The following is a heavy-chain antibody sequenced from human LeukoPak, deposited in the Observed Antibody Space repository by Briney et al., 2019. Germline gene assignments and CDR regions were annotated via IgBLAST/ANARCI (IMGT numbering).Heavy chain of an antibody. CDR2: ISSSSSTI. CDR1: GFTFSSYA. V-gene: IGHV3-48*01. CDR3: AREDYGSGSYYFDY. J-gene: IGHJ4*02. Sequence: GGSLRLSCAASGFTFSSYAMSWVRQAPGKGLEWVSYISSSSSTIYYADSVKGRFTISRDNAKNSLYLQMNSLRAEDTAVYYCAREDYGSGSYYFDYWGQGTLVTVSS. D-gene: IGHD3-10*01.